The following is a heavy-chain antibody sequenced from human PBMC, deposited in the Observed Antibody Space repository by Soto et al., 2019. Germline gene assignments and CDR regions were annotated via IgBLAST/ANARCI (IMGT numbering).Heavy chain of an antibody. Sequence: SETLSLTCTVSGGSISSGGYYWSWIRQHPGKGLEWIGYIYYSGSTYYNPSLESRVTISVDTSKNQFSLKLSSVTAADTAVYYCAIRYYYGSGSYQGAFDIWGQGTMVTVSS. CDR2: IYYSGST. V-gene: IGHV4-31*03. CDR3: AIRYYYGSGSYQGAFDI. CDR1: GGSISSGGYY. J-gene: IGHJ3*02. D-gene: IGHD3-10*01.